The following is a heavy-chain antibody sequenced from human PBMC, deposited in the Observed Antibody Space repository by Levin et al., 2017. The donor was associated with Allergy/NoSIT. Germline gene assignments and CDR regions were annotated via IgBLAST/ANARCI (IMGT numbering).Heavy chain of an antibody. Sequence: GGSLRLSCAASGFTFDDYAMHWVRQAPGKGLEWVSGVTWNSGSIHYADSVKGRFTISRDNAKSSLYLQMDSLRTEDTALYYCAKDIGGGGGACCYYYIDVWGQGTTVTVSS. CDR3: AKDIGGGGGACCYYYIDV. CDR1: GFTFDDYA. D-gene: IGHD2-8*02. J-gene: IGHJ6*03. V-gene: IGHV3-9*01. CDR2: VTWNSGSI.